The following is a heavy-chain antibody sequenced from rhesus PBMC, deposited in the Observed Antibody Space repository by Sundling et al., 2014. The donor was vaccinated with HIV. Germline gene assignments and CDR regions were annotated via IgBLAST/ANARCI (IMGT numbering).Heavy chain of an antibody. CDR2: IMPLDGTT. D-gene: IGHD3-40*01. CDR1: GFTFGSYG. V-gene: IGHV1-198*02. Sequence: QVQLVQSGTDVKKPGASVKVSCKASGFTFGSYGINWVRQAPGQGLEWMGMIMPLDGTTNYAEKFQGRVTITADMSTKTAYMEVNSLRSEDTAVYYCARGRYDYGLDSWGQGSSSPSPQ. CDR3: ARGRYDYGLDS. J-gene: IGHJ6*01.